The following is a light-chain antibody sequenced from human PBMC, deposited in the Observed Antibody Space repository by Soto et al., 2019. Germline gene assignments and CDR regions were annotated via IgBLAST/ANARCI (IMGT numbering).Light chain of an antibody. J-gene: IGKJ1*01. CDR1: QSVRSDY. CDR3: QQYGSLPKT. Sequence: ETVLTQSPGILSLSPGERATLSCRASQSVRSDYLAWFQQKPGQAPRLLIYGASTRAAGIPDRFDGSGSGTDFXLTITRLEPEDFAVYYCQQYGSLPKTFGQGTKVDIK. V-gene: IGKV3-20*01. CDR2: GAS.